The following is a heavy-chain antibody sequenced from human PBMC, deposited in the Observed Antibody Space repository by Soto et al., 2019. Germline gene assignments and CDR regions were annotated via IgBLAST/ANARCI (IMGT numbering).Heavy chain of an antibody. D-gene: IGHD6-19*01. J-gene: IGHJ4*02. Sequence: GGSLRLSCAASGFTFSSYGMHWVRQAPGKGLEWVAVISYDGSNKYYADSVKGRFTISRDNSKNTLYLQMNSLRAEDTAVYYCAKDSTGIAVDPFDYWGQGTLVTVSS. CDR3: AKDSTGIAVDPFDY. CDR1: GFTFSSYG. V-gene: IGHV3-30*18. CDR2: ISYDGSNK.